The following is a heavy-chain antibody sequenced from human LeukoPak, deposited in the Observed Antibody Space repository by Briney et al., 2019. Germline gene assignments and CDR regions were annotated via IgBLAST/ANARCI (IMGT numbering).Heavy chain of an antibody. CDR1: GGSISSGDHY. V-gene: IGHV4-30-4*08. CDR3: ARDFGLGPEGGFDY. D-gene: IGHD3-10*01. Sequence: SETLSLTCTVSGGSISSGDHYWSWIRQSPGKGLEWIGYIYYSGSTYYNPSLKSRVTISVDTSKNQFSLKLSSVTAADTAVYYCARDFGLGPEGGFDYWGQGTLVTVSS. CDR2: IYYSGST. J-gene: IGHJ4*02.